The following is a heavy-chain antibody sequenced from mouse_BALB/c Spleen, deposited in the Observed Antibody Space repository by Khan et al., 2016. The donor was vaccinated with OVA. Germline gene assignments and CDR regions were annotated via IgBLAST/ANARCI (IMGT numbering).Heavy chain of an antibody. CDR2: ISSGGSYT. J-gene: IGHJ2*01. Sequence: EVELVESGGGLVRPGGSLKLSCAASGFSFSSYSMSWVRQTPEKRLQWVATISSGGSYTYYPDSVRGRFTISRDNANNTLYMQMSMLKSEDTAVYYCARHRGYYGSKPYFDYWGQGTTLTVSS. CDR3: ARHRGYYGSKPYFDY. CDR1: GFSFSSYS. V-gene: IGHV5-6-4*01. D-gene: IGHD1-1*01.